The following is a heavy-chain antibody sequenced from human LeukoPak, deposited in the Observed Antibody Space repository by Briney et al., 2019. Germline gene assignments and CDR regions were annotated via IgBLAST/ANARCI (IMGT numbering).Heavy chain of an antibody. CDR3: ARDGGIAAAGGAFDI. V-gene: IGHV4-4*02. CDR1: GGSISSSNW. J-gene: IGHJ3*02. CDR2: IYHSGGT. Sequence: SGTLSLTCAVPGGSISSSNWWSWVRRPPGKGLEWIGEIYHSGGTNYNPSLKSRVTISVDKSKNQFSLKLSSVTAADTAVYYCARDGGIAAAGGAFDIWGQGTMVTVSS. D-gene: IGHD6-13*01.